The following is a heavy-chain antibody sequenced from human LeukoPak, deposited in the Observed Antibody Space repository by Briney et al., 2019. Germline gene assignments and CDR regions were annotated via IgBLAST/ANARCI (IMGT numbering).Heavy chain of an antibody. CDR1: GGSINSYY. V-gene: IGHV4-59*01. J-gene: IGHJ4*02. Sequence: SETLSLTCTVSGGSINSYYWSWIRQPPGKRLEWIGFIYSSGSTDYNPSLESRVTISLDTSKNQFSRKMTSVTAADTAVYYCARGRDGSSPWYFDYWGQGTLVTVSS. D-gene: IGHD5-24*01. CDR2: IYSSGST. CDR3: ARGRDGSSPWYFDY.